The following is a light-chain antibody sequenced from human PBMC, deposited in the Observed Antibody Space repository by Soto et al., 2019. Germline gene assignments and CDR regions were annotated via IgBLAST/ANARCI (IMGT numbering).Light chain of an antibody. J-gene: IGKJ1*01. CDR3: QQYNNFWT. CDR2: KAS. Sequence: DIQMTQSPPYLSASIGDRVTITCRASQSISSWLAWYQQKPGKAPNLLIHKASHLESGVPSRFSGSESGTEFTLTISSLQPDDFGTYYCQQYNNFWTFGQGTKVDIK. V-gene: IGKV1-5*03. CDR1: QSISSW.